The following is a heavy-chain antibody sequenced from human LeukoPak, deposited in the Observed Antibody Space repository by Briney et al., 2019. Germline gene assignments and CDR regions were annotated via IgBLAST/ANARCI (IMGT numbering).Heavy chain of an antibody. CDR2: INHSGST. CDR1: GGSISGYY. D-gene: IGHD3-16*01. CDR3: ARIGGGGFDY. J-gene: IGHJ4*02. V-gene: IGHV4-34*01. Sequence: SETLSLTCTVSGGSISGYYWSWIRQPPGKGLEWIGEINHSGSTNYNPSLKSRVTISVDTSKSQFSLKLSSVTAADTAVYYCARIGGGGFDYWGQGTLVTVSS.